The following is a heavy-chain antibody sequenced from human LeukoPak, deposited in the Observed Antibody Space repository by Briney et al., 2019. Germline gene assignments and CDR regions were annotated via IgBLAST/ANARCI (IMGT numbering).Heavy chain of an antibody. CDR3: ARDGDDSSGWYGDFDY. CDR1: GGTFSSYA. V-gene: IGHV1-69*01. D-gene: IGHD6-19*01. CDR2: IIPIFGTA. J-gene: IGHJ4*02. Sequence: EASVKVSCKASGGTFSSYAISWVRQAPGQGLEWMGGIIPIFGTANYAQKFQGRATITADESTSTAYMELSSLRSEDTAVYYCARDGDDSSGWYGDFDYWGQGTLVTVSS.